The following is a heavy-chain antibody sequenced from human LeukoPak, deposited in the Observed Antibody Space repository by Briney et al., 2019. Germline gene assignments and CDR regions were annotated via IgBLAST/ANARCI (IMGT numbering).Heavy chain of an antibody. CDR1: GGSISSSSDY. D-gene: IGHD1-26*01. CDR3: ARHRRTYSGSYFDY. V-gene: IGHV4-39*01. CDR2: IDYSGST. J-gene: IGHJ4*02. Sequence: SETLSLTCSVSGGSISSSSDYWGWIRQPPGKGLEWIGSIDYSGSTYYNPSLKSRVTISVDTSKNQFSLKLSSVTAADTAVYYCARHRRTYSGSYFDYWGQGTLVTVSS.